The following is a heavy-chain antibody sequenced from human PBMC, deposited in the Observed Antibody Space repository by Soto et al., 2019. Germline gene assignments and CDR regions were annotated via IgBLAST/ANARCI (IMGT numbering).Heavy chain of an antibody. Sequence: EVQLLESGGGLVQPGGSLRLSCEASGFTFSTYALTWVRQAPGKGLEWVSSIGTHADTTYVDSVKGRFSISRDNSKNTVYLQMSSLSAEDTAVYYCARPYVEVAVNDAFDIWGRGTMVTVSS. J-gene: IGHJ3*02. V-gene: IGHV3-23*01. CDR2: IGTHADTT. D-gene: IGHD3-16*01. CDR3: ARPYVEVAVNDAFDI. CDR1: GFTFSTYA.